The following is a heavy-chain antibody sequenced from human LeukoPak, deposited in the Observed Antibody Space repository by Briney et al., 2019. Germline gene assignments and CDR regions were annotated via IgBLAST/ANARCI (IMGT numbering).Heavy chain of an antibody. CDR2: NNGDGSTT. CDR3: ARDPRNVGLAP. V-gene: IGHV3-74*01. CDR1: GFSLSGYW. J-gene: IGHJ5*02. D-gene: IGHD2-15*01. Sequence: GGSLRLSCVASGFSLSGYWMYWVRQAPGKGLMYISRNNGDGSTTNYADVVKGRFTMSRDNAKNTLYLQMNSLRVEDTAVYYCARDPRNVGLAPWGQGTLVTVSS.